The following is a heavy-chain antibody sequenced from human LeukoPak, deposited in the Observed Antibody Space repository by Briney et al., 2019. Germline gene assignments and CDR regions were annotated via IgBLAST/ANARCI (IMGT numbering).Heavy chain of an antibody. CDR3: ARGTTVTTVIDY. D-gene: IGHD4-17*01. Sequence: GGTLRLSCAASGFTFSGYGMSWVRQAPGKGLKWVSAISGSGGSTYYADSVKGRITISRDNSRNTLYLQMNSLRAEDTAVYYCARGTTVTTVIDYWGQGTLVTVSS. CDR1: GFTFSGYG. CDR2: ISGSGGST. J-gene: IGHJ4*02. V-gene: IGHV3-23*01.